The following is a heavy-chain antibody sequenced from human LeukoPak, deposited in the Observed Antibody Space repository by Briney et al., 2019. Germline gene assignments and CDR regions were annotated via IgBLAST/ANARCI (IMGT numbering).Heavy chain of an antibody. CDR1: GYTFSTYY. V-gene: IGHV1-46*01. D-gene: IGHD3-22*01. J-gene: IGHJ4*02. Sequence: ASVKVSCKASGYTFSTYYLNWVLQAPGQGLEWMWIFHPSGGAKSYAQKFQDRITITSDTATSTMSMELSSLSSEDTAVYYCARGRESSGYQEYYLDHWSQGTLVTVSS. CDR2: FHPSGGAK. CDR3: ARGRESSGYQEYYLDH.